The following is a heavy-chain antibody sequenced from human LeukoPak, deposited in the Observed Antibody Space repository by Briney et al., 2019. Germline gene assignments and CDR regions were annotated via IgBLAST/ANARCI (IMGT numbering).Heavy chain of an antibody. Sequence: SETLSLTCTVSGGSISSGGYYWTWIRQPPGKGLEWIGYMSQTGSTYYNPSLKSRVTISVDTSKSQFSLKLTSVTAADTAVYYCARQIISGRARRIKTTVVTPDDYWGQGTLVTVSS. J-gene: IGHJ4*02. D-gene: IGHD4-23*01. CDR2: MSQTGST. V-gene: IGHV4-31*03. CDR1: GGSISSGGYY. CDR3: ARQIISGRARRIKTTVVTPDDY.